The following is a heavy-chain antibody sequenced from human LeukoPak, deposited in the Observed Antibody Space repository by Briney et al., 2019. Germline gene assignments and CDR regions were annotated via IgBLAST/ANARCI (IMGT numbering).Heavy chain of an antibody. Sequence: GGSLRLSCAASGFPFSDYYMSWIRQAPGKGLEWVSAISGSGGSTYYADSVKGRFTISRDNSKNTPYLQMNSLRAEDTAVYYCAKAGDYYFWSGHYGMDVWGQGTTVTVSS. D-gene: IGHD3-3*01. CDR3: AKAGDYYFWSGHYGMDV. CDR1: GFPFSDYY. V-gene: IGHV3-23*01. J-gene: IGHJ6*02. CDR2: ISGSGGST.